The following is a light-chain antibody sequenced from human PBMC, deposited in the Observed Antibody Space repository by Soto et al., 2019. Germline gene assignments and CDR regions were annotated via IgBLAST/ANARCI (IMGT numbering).Light chain of an antibody. CDR3: QQYNSYLWT. Sequence: DIQMTQSPSTLSASVGDRVTITCRASQSISSWLAWYQQKPGKAPKLLIYKASSLESGVPSRFSGSGSGTEFTLTISSLQPDDFATYYCQQYNSYLWTFGQGTKAEIQ. V-gene: IGKV1-5*03. CDR2: KAS. CDR1: QSISSW. J-gene: IGKJ1*01.